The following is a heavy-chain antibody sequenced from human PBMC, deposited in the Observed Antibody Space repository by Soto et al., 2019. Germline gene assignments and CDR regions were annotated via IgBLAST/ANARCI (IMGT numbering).Heavy chain of an antibody. CDR3: TTPRIVGATIDAFDI. J-gene: IGHJ3*02. CDR2: IKSKTDGGTT. V-gene: IGHV3-15*01. D-gene: IGHD1-26*01. CDR1: GFTFSNAW. Sequence: GVSLRLSCAASGFTFSNAWMSWVRQAPGKGLEWVGRIKSKTDGGTTDYAAPVKGRFTISRDDSKNTLYLQMNSLKTEDTAVYYCTTPRIVGATIDAFDIWGQGTMVTVSS.